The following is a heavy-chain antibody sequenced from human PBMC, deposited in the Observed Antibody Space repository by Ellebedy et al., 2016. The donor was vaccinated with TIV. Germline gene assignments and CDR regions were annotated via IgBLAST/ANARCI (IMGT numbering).Heavy chain of an antibody. CDR2: ISSGCSTM. CDR1: GFTFSDYY. CDR3: ARGRTGVLDI. V-gene: IGHV3-11*04. Sequence: GESLKISCAASGFTFSDYYLSWIRQAPGQGLEWVSYISSGCSTMKYADSAKGRFTISRDNADNSLYLQMHSLRADDTAVYYCARGRTGVLDIWGQGTMVTVSS. J-gene: IGHJ3*02. D-gene: IGHD3-10*01.